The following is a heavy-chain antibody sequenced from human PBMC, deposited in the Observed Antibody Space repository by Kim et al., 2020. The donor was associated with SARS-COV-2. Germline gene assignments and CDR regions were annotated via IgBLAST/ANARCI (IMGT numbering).Heavy chain of an antibody. V-gene: IGHV3-30*04. Sequence: GGSLRLSCAASGFTFSAHALHWVRQAPGKGLEWVAHIAHDGSRITYPDSVKGRFIISRDNTKTTLYLQMNSLRPEDTAVYYCLAEIGSRSFDHWGQGTLVTVSS. CDR2: IAHDGSRI. CDR3: LAEIGSRSFDH. J-gene: IGHJ4*02. D-gene: IGHD3-10*01. CDR1: GFTFSAHA.